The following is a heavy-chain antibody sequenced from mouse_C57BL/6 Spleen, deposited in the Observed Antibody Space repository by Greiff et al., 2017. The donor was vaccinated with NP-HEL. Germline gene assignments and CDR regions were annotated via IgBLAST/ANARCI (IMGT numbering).Heavy chain of an antibody. J-gene: IGHJ2*01. V-gene: IGHV14-1*01. CDR1: GFNIKDYY. Sequence: EVKLQQSGAELVRPGASVKLSCTASGFNIKDYYMHWVKQRPEQGLEWIGRIDPEDGDTEYAPKFQGKATMTADTSSNTAYLQLSSLTSEDTAVYYCTTSGYDLYYFDYWGQGTTLTVSS. CDR2: IDPEDGDT. CDR3: TTSGYDLYYFDY. D-gene: IGHD2-4*01.